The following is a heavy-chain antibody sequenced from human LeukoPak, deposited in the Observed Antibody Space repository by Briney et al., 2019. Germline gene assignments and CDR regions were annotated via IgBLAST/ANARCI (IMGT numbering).Heavy chain of an antibody. CDR3: ARRRIVVGWFDP. CDR2: MNPNSGNT. CDR1: GYTFTSYD. J-gene: IGHJ5*02. D-gene: IGHD3-22*01. V-gene: IGHV1-8*01. Sequence: ASVKVSCKASGYTFTSYDINWVRQATGQGLEWMGWMNPNSGNTGYAQKFQGRVTMTRNTSISTAYMELSSLRSEDTAVYYCARRRIVVGWFDPWGQGTLVTVPS.